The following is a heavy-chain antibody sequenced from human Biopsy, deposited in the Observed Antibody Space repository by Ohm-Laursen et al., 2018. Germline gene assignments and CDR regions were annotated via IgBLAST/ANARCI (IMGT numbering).Heavy chain of an antibody. CDR1: GGTFSSFG. J-gene: IGHJ4*02. D-gene: IGHD1-1*01. CDR2: INSMLGTT. CDR3: AKRGVERGRPLAY. V-gene: IGHV1-69*13. Sequence: AASVKVSCKASGGTFSSFGISWVRQAPGQGLEWMGEINSMLGTTNYAQTFQGRVTITADESTSTAYMEVSSLRSEDTAVYYCAKRGVERGRPLAYWGQGTLVTVSS.